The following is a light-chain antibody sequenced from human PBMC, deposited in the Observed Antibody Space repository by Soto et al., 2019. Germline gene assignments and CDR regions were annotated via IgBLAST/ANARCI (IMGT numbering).Light chain of an antibody. CDR2: EVS. CDR1: SSDVGGYNY. CDR3: SSYTSSSTLWV. J-gene: IGLJ3*02. V-gene: IGLV2-14*01. Sequence: QSALTQPASVSGSPGQSITISCTGTSSDVGGYNYVSWYQQHPGKAPKLMIYEVSNRPSGVSNRFSGSKSSNTASLTISGLQAEDEADYYCSSYTSSSTLWVFGGGTKVTVL.